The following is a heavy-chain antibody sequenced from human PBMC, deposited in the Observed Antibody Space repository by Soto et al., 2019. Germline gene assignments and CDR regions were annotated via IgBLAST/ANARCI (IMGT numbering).Heavy chain of an antibody. D-gene: IGHD6-13*01. CDR2: ISGSGVGT. CDR1: GFTFSNYA. V-gene: IGHV3-23*01. J-gene: IGHJ4*02. Sequence: EVQLLESGGGLVQPGGSLRLSCAASGFTFSNYAMSWVRQAPGKGLEWVSAISGSGVGTYYADSVKGRFTISIDNSENILYLKMNSLRAEDTAVYYCAKDRHPYSTKYYFDYWGQGTLVNVSS. CDR3: AKDRHPYSTKYYFDY.